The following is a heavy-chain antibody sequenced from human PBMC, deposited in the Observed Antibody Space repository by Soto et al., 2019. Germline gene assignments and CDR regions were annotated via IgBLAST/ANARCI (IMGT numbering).Heavy chain of an antibody. CDR2: IYSDGST. V-gene: IGHV3-66*01. CDR1: GLSVRIKD. CDR3: ARAPEQWLEEYYYYYGMDV. J-gene: IGHJ6*02. D-gene: IGHD6-19*01. Sequence: WSIELARAASGLSVRIKDVTWALQKPGKGLEWVSIIYSDGSTYYADSVKGRFTISRDNSKNTLYLQMNSLRAEDTAVYYCARAPEQWLEEYYYYYGMDVWGQGTTVTVS.